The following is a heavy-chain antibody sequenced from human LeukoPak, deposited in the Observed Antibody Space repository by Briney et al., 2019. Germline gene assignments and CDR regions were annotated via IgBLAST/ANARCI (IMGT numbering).Heavy chain of an antibody. CDR2: IYHSGST. Sequence: SETLSLTCTVSGYSISSGYYWGWIRQPPGKGLEWIGSIYHSGSTYYNPSLKSRVTISVDTSKNQFSLKLSSVTAADTAVYYCARVWDPWLGSNAFDIWGQGTMVTVSS. V-gene: IGHV4-38-2*02. J-gene: IGHJ3*02. CDR3: ARVWDPWLGSNAFDI. D-gene: IGHD3-10*01. CDR1: GYSISSGYY.